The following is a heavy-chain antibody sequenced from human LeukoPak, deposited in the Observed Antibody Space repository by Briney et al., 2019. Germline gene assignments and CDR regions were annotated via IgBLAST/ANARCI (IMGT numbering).Heavy chain of an antibody. D-gene: IGHD3-16*02. CDR2: ISSSSSYI. CDR1: GFTFSRYS. V-gene: IGHV3-21*01. J-gene: IGHJ3*02. Sequence: TGGSLRLSCAASGFTFSRYSMNWVRQAPGKGLEWVSSISSSSSYIYYADSVKGRFTISRDNAKNSLYLQMNSLRAEDTAVYYCAREAMGKGAFGGIIVTDAFDIWGQGTMVTVSS. CDR3: AREAMGKGAFGGIIVTDAFDI.